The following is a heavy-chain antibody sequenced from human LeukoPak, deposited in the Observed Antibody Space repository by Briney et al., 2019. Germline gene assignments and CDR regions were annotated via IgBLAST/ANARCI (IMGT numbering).Heavy chain of an antibody. CDR3: AKDFVVVITTLFDY. Sequence: PGRSLRLSCAASGFPFSGYAMYWVRQAPGKGLEWVAAISYDGNNPHYADSVKGRVTISRDNSKNTLYLQMNSLRPEDTAVYYCAKDFVVVITTLFDYWGQGTLVTVSS. CDR2: ISYDGNNP. J-gene: IGHJ4*02. V-gene: IGHV3-30*04. CDR1: GFPFSGYA. D-gene: IGHD3-22*01.